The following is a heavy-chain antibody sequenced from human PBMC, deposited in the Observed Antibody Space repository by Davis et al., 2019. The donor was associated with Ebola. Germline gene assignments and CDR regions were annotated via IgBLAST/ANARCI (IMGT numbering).Heavy chain of an antibody. CDR2: INPNSGGT. J-gene: IGHJ4*02. Sequence: ASVKVSCKASGYTFTGYYMRWVRQAPGQGLEWMGWINPNSGGTNYAQKFQGWVTMTRDKSISTAYMELSRLRSDDTAVYYCARHNWNYKGGFDYWGQGTLVTVSS. CDR1: GYTFTGYY. CDR3: ARHNWNYKGGFDY. D-gene: IGHD1-7*01. V-gene: IGHV1-2*04.